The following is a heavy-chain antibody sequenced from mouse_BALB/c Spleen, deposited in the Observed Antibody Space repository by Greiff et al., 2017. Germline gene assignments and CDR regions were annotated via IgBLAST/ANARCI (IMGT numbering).Heavy chain of an antibody. V-gene: IGHV1-77*01. Sequence: LVESGPELVKPGASVKMSCKASGYTFTDYVISWVKQRTGQGLEWIGEIYPGSGSTYYNEKFKGKATLTADKSSNTAYMQLSSLTSEDSAVYFCARGVYYGSYFDYWGQGTTLTVSS. CDR1: GYTFTDYV. CDR2: IYPGSGST. J-gene: IGHJ2*01. CDR3: ARGVYYGSYFDY. D-gene: IGHD1-1*01.